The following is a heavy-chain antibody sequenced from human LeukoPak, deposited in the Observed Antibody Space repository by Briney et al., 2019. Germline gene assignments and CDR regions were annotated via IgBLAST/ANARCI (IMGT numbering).Heavy chain of an antibody. D-gene: IGHD3-22*01. J-gene: IGHJ4*02. CDR3: ARGRGYSSGYYYFDY. Sequence: NPSETLSLTCTVSGGSISSGDYYWSWIRQPPGKGLEWIGEINHSGSTNYNPSLKSRVTISVDTSKNQFSLKLSSVTAADTAVYYCARGRGYSSGYYYFDYWGQGTLVTVSS. CDR2: INHSGST. CDR1: GGSISSGDYY. V-gene: IGHV4-39*07.